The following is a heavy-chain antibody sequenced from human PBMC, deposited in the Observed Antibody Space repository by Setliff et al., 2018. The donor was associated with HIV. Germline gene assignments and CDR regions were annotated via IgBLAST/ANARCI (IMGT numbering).Heavy chain of an antibody. V-gene: IGHV4-4*07. CDR1: GGSMRGYY. CDR2: VYISGST. CDR3: ARPYGDPPYYYYMDV. J-gene: IGHJ6*03. D-gene: IGHD4-17*01. Sequence: PSETLSLTCTVSGGSMRGYYWSWIRQPAGMGLEWIGRVYISGSTNYNPSLESRVTMSLDNSKNQFSLKLSSVTAADTAVYYCARPYGDPPYYYYMDVWGKGTTVTVSS.